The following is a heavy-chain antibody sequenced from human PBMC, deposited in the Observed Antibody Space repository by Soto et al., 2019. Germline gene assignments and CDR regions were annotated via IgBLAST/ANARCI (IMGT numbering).Heavy chain of an antibody. J-gene: IGHJ3*02. CDR1: GGSISSYY. V-gene: IGHV4-59*01. CDR3: ARDKGSGSYFAFDI. D-gene: IGHD1-26*01. Sequence: SETLSLTCTVSGGSISSYYWSWIRQPPGKGLEWIGYIYYSGSTNYNPSLKSRVTISVDTSKNQFSLKLSSVTAADTAVYYCARDKGSGSYFAFDIWGQGTMVTVSS. CDR2: IYYSGST.